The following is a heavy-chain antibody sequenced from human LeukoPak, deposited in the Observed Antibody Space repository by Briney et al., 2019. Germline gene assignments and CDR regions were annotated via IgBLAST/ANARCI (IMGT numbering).Heavy chain of an antibody. D-gene: IGHD3-10*01. Sequence: GASVKVSCKASGYTFTSYGISWVRQAPGQGLECMGWISAYNGNTNYAQKLQGRVTMTTDTSTSTAYMELRSLRSDDTAVYYCARVYLHMVRGVRNYYFDYWGQGTLVTVSS. CDR3: ARVYLHMVRGVRNYYFDY. V-gene: IGHV1-18*04. CDR1: GYTFTSYG. J-gene: IGHJ4*02. CDR2: ISAYNGNT.